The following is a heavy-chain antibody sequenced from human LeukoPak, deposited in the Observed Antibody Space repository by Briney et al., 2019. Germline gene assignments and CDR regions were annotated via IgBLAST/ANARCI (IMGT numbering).Heavy chain of an antibody. V-gene: IGHV3-21*01. J-gene: IGHJ4*02. Sequence: PGGSLRLSCAASGFTFSSYSMNWVRQAPGKGLGWVSSISSSSSYIYYADSVKGRFTISRDNAKKSLYLQMNSLRAEDTAVYYCARKHWTTDFDYWGQGTLVTVSS. CDR1: GFTFSSYS. D-gene: IGHD1-1*01. CDR3: ARKHWTTDFDY. CDR2: ISSSSSYI.